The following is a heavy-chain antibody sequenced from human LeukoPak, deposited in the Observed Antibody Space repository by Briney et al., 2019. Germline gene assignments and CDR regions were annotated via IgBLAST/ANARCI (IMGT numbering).Heavy chain of an antibody. CDR3: ARSMVRGVTTTDP. J-gene: IGHJ5*02. Sequence: SETLSLTCTVSGGSISSSSYYWGWIRQPPGKGLEWIGSIYYSGSTYYNPSLKSRVTISVDTSKNQFSLKLSSVTAADTAVYYCARSMVRGVTTTDPWGQGTLVTVSS. CDR2: IYYSGST. CDR1: GGSISSSSYY. D-gene: IGHD3-10*01. V-gene: IGHV4-39*01.